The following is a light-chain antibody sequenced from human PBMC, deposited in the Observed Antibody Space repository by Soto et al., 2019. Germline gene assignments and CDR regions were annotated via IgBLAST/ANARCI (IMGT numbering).Light chain of an antibody. CDR3: ATWDDDLNAAV. J-gene: IGLJ7*01. Sequence: QSALTQPASVSGSPGQSITISCTGASSDVGDHISVSWYQQIPGKAPKLMIYEVSNRPSGVSNRFSGSRSGSTAALTISGLQSDDEADYYCATWDDDLNAAVFGGGTQLTVL. CDR2: EVS. CDR1: SSDVGDHIS. V-gene: IGLV2-14*01.